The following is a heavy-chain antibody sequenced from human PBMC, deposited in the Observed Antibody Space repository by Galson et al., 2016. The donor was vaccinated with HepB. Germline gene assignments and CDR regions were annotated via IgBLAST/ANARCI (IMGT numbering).Heavy chain of an antibody. J-gene: IGHJ4*02. Sequence: SLRLSCAASGFTFRRDGMHWVRQAPGKGLEWVAVILDDGGIQHYGDSVKGRFTISRDNSKNLLYLQMNTLRPDDTAVYYCVNEGAEPPAMIPFYFDHWGQGTLVTVSS. V-gene: IGHV3-30*18. CDR1: GFTFRRDG. CDR3: VNEGAEPPAMIPFYFDH. D-gene: IGHD2-2*01. CDR2: ILDDGGIQ.